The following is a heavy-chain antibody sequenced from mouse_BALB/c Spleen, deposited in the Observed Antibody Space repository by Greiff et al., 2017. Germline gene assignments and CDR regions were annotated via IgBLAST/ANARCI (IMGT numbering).Heavy chain of an antibody. D-gene: IGHD1-1*01. CDR1: GFTFSSYG. J-gene: IGHJ3*01. Sequence: EVHLVESGGGLVQPGGSLKLSCAASGFTFSSYGMSWVRQTPDKRLELVATINSNGGSTYYPDSVKGRFTISRDNAKNTLYLQMSSLKSEDTAMYYCAREIYYYGSSPAYWGQGTLVTVSA. V-gene: IGHV5-6-3*01. CDR2: INSNGGST. CDR3: AREIYYYGSSPAY.